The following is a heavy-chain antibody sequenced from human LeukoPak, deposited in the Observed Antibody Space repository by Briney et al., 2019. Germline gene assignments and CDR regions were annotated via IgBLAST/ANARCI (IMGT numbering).Heavy chain of an antibody. Sequence: GGSLRLSCAASEFTFNNYAMNWVRQAPGKGLEWVSVIGGNGDNIYYADFVKGRFTISRDNSRSALYLQMNSLRAEDTAIYYCAKDHFGDHYFDYWGQGTLVTVSS. D-gene: IGHD3-10*01. V-gene: IGHV3-23*01. CDR1: EFTFNNYA. J-gene: IGHJ4*02. CDR2: IGGNGDNI. CDR3: AKDHFGDHYFDY.